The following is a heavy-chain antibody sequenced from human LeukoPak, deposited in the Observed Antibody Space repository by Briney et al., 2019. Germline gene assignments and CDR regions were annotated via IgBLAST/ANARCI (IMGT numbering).Heavy chain of an antibody. CDR1: GFTFSSYA. CDR2: ISGSGGST. Sequence: PGGSLRLSCAASGFTFSSYAMSWVRQAPGKGLEWVSAISGSGGSTYYADSVKGRFTISRDNSKNTLYLQMNSLRAEDTAVYYCARDHPFRDGTHYFDYWGQGTLVTVSS. D-gene: IGHD3-10*01. J-gene: IGHJ4*02. V-gene: IGHV3-23*01. CDR3: ARDHPFRDGTHYFDY.